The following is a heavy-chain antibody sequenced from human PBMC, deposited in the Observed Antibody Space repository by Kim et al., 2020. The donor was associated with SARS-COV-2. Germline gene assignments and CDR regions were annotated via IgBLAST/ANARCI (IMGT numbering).Heavy chain of an antibody. V-gene: IGHV3-15*01. CDR3: SIWNQEDFDY. CDR2: IKSKTDGGTT. Sequence: GGSLRLSCAASGFTFSNAWMSWVRQAPGKGLEWVGRIKSKTDGGTTDYTAPVKARFTISRDDSKNTLYLQMISLKTEDTAVYYCSIWNQEDFDYWGQGTLVTVSS. CDR1: GFTFSNAW. J-gene: IGHJ4*02. D-gene: IGHD1-1*01.